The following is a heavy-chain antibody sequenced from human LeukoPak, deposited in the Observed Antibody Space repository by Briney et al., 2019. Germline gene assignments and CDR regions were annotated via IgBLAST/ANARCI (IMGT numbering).Heavy chain of an antibody. CDR3: ARGPGEADV. J-gene: IGHJ6*02. V-gene: IGHV3-7*01. D-gene: IGHD1-14*01. CDR2: IKQDGSEK. Sequence: GGSLRLSCAASGVTFSSYWMSWVRQALGKGLEWVANIKQDGSEKYYVDSVKGRFTISRDNAKNSLYLQMNSLRAEDTAVYYCARGPGEADVWGQGTTVTVSS. CDR1: GVTFSSYW.